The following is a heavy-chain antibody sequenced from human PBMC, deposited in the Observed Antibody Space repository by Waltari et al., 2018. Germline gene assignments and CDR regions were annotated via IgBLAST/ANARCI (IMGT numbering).Heavy chain of an antibody. CDR3: ARAEYSSGWYSN. D-gene: IGHD6-19*01. J-gene: IGHJ4*02. CDR2: IIPIFGTA. CDR1: GGTFSSSA. Sequence: QVQRGQSGAEVKKPGSSGKVSCKASGGTFSSSAISWLRQAPGQGLEWMGRIIPIFGTANYAQKFQGRVTITADKSTSTAYMELSSLRSEDTAVYYCARAEYSSGWYSNWGQGTLVTVSS. V-gene: IGHV1-69*08.